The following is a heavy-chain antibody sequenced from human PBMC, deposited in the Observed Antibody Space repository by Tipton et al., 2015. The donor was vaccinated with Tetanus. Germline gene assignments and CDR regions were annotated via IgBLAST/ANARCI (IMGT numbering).Heavy chain of an antibody. J-gene: IGHJ4*02. CDR3: AKDRYDSSGYYYLWDY. CDR1: GFYFPVYA. V-gene: IGHV3-23*01. D-gene: IGHD3-22*01. CDR2: ISGSGGGT. Sequence: SLRLSCAASGFYFPVYAVSWVRQVPGKGLEWVSSISGSGGGTYYADSVKGRFIISRDNSKNTLYLQMNSLRAEDTAVYYCAKDRYDSSGYYYLWDYWGQGTLVTVSS.